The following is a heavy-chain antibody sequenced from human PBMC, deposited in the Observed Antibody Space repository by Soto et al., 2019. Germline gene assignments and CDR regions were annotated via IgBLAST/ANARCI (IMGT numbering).Heavy chain of an antibody. Sequence: PGESLKISCKGSGYSFTSYWIGWVRQMPGKGLEWMGIIYPGDSDTRYSPSFQGQVTISADKSISTAYLQWSSLKASDTAMYYCARWYYDSSGYYYEGWFDPWGQGTLVTVSS. CDR1: GYSFTSYW. CDR3: ARWYYDSSGYYYEGWFDP. CDR2: IYPGDSDT. V-gene: IGHV5-51*01. J-gene: IGHJ5*02. D-gene: IGHD3-22*01.